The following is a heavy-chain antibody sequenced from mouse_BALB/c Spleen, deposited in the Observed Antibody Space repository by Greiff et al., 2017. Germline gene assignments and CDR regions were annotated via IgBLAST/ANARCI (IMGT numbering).Heavy chain of an antibody. CDR1: GFSLTSYC. D-gene: IGHD1-1*01. J-gene: IGHJ4*01. CDR2: IWAGGST. V-gene: IGHV2-9*02. CDR3: ARDRYGSSYSAMDY. Sequence: QVQLKESGPGLVAPSQSLSITCTVSGFSLTSYCVHWVRQPPGKGLEWLGVIWAGGSTNYNSALMSRLSISKDNSKSQVFLKMNSLQTDDTAMYYCARDRYGSSYSAMDYWGQGTSVTVSS.